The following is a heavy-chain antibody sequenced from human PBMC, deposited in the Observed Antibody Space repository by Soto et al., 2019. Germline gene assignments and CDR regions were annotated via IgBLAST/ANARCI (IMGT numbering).Heavy chain of an antibody. V-gene: IGHV5-51*01. Sequence: GESLKISCEGSGYSFTSYWIGWVRQMPGKGLEWMGIIYPGDSDTRYSPSFQGQVTISADKSISTAYLQWSSLKASDTAMYYCARGYSSSSGRYYYYYGMDVWGQGTTVTVSS. D-gene: IGHD6-6*01. CDR2: IYPGDSDT. CDR1: GYSFTSYW. J-gene: IGHJ6*02. CDR3: ARGYSSSSGRYYYYYGMDV.